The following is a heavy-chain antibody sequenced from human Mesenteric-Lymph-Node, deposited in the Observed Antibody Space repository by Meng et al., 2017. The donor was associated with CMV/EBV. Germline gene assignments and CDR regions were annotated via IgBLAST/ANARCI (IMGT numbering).Heavy chain of an antibody. CDR1: GFTFNKHG. D-gene: IGHD7-27*01. CDR3: AKDTSFLTGVLGY. V-gene: IGHV3-33*06. Sequence: GESLKISCAASGFTFNKHGMHWVRQAPGKGLEWVAVIYYDGSNKYYADSVKGRFTISRDNSKNTLFLQMNSLRAEDTAVYYCAKDTSFLTGVLGYWGQGTLVTVSS. CDR2: IYYDGSNK. J-gene: IGHJ4*02.